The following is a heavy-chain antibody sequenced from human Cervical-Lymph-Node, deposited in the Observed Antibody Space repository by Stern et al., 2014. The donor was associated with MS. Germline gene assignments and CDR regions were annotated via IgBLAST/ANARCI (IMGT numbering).Heavy chain of an antibody. Sequence: EVQLVQSGAEVKKPGESLKISCKLSGYRFTIYYIAWVRQMPGKGLEWMGVIYPSDSDTTYSPSFQGQVTISADKSITTAYLQWSSLRASDTAMYYCARHVQGFDYWGQGTLVTVSS. CDR3: ARHVQGFDY. CDR1: GYRFTIYY. CDR2: IYPSDSDT. J-gene: IGHJ4*02. V-gene: IGHV5-51*01.